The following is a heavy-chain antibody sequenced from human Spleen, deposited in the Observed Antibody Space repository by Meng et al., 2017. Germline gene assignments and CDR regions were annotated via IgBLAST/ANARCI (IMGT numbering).Heavy chain of an antibody. CDR2: INHSGST. V-gene: IGHV4-34*01. CDR1: GGSFSGYY. CDR3: ARGERGSSSFLGQIKYFQH. J-gene: IGHJ1*01. Sequence: QGPLQQVGAGLLKPAGTLSLTCAFYGGSFSGYYWSWIRQPPGKGLEWIGEINHSGSTNYNPSLKSRVTISVDTSKNQFSLKLSSVTAADTAVYYCARGERGSSSFLGQIKYFQHWGQGTLVTVSS. D-gene: IGHD6-13*01.